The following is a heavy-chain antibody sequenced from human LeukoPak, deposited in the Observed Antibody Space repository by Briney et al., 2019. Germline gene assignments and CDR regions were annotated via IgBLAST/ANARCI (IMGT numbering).Heavy chain of an antibody. Sequence: GGSLRLSCAASGFTFSSYEMNWVRQAPGKGLEWVSYIGRSGTTTYSADSVKGRFTISRDNAKNSLYLQMNSLRAEDTAVYYCAREGVLRNNTFDIWGQGTMDSLSA. CDR3: AREGVLRNNTFDI. J-gene: IGHJ3*02. D-gene: IGHD1/OR15-1a*01. CDR1: GFTFSSYE. CDR2: IGRSGTTT. V-gene: IGHV3-48*03.